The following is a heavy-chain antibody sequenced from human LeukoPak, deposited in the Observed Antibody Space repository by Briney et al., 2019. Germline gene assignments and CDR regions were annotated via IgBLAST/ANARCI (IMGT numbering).Heavy chain of an antibody. Sequence: ASVKVSCKASGGTFSSYAISWVRQAPGQGLEWMGWISAYNGNTNYAQNLQGRVTMTTDTSTSTAYMELKSLRSDDTAAYYCAREQPSYEYAFDIWGQGTMVTVSS. CDR3: AREQPSYEYAFDI. V-gene: IGHV1-18*01. D-gene: IGHD5-18*01. CDR2: ISAYNGNT. J-gene: IGHJ3*02. CDR1: GGTFSSYA.